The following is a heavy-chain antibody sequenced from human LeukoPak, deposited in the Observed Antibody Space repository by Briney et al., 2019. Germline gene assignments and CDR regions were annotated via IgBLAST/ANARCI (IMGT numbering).Heavy chain of an antibody. J-gene: IGHJ4*02. CDR1: GGSISSYY. CDR3: ARSEPRGYSYGFVDN. V-gene: IGHV4-59*01. CDR2: IYYSGYT. D-gene: IGHD5-18*01. Sequence: VKPSETLSLTCTVSGGSISSYYWSWIRQSPGMGLEWIGYIYYSGYTNYNPSLKSRATISVDTSNNQFSLKLSSVTAADTAVYYCARSEPRGYSYGFVDNWGQGTLVTVSS.